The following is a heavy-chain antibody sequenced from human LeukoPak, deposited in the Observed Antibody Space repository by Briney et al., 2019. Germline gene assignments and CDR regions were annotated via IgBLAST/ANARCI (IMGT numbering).Heavy chain of an antibody. CDR3: ARRPYYYDSSGYE. CDR1: GGSISSYY. J-gene: IGHJ4*02. V-gene: IGHV4-59*12. CDR2: IYYSGST. D-gene: IGHD3-22*01. Sequence: SETLSLTCTVSGGSISSYYWSWIRQPPGKGLEWIGYIYYSGSTNYNPSLKSRVTISVDTSKNQFSLKLSSVTAADTAVYYCARRPYYYDSSGYEWGQGTLVTVSS.